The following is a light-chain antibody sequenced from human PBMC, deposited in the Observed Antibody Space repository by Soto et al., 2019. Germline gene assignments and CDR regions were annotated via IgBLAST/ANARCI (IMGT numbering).Light chain of an antibody. Sequence: QSVLTQPPSVSGAPGQRVTISCTGSSSNIGAGYDVHWYQHLPGTAPKLLIYGNINRPSGVPDRFSGSRSGTSASLAITGLQAEDEAHYYCQSYDTSLSVVVFGGGTKLTVL. CDR3: QSYDTSLSVVV. J-gene: IGLJ2*01. V-gene: IGLV1-40*01. CDR1: SSNIGAGYD. CDR2: GNI.